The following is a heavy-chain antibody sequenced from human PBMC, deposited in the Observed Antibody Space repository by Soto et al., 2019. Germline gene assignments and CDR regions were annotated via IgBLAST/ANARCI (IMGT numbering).Heavy chain of an antibody. CDR2: IYPGDSDT. CDR1: GYSFTSYW. D-gene: IGHD3-10*01. V-gene: IGHV5-51*01. CDR3: ARSVMVRGVPDAFDI. J-gene: IGHJ3*02. Sequence: GESLKISCKGSGYSFTSYWIGWVRQMPGKGLEWMGIIYPGDSDTRYSPSFQGQVTISADKSISTAYLQWSSLKASDTAMYYCARSVMVRGVPDAFDIWGQGTMVTVSS.